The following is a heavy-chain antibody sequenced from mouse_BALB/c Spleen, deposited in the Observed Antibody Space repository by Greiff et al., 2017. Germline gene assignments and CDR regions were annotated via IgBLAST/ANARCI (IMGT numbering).Heavy chain of an antibody. CDR3: ARSLRHAMDY. CDR1: GYSITSGYY. D-gene: IGHD1-1*01. Sequence: EVQLVESGPGLVKPSQSLSLTCSVTGYSITSGYYWNWIRQFPGNKLEWMGYISYDGSNNYNPSLKNRISITRDTSKNQFFLKLNSVTTEDTATYYCARSLRHAMDYWGQGTSVTVSS. V-gene: IGHV3-6*02. J-gene: IGHJ4*01. CDR2: ISYDGSN.